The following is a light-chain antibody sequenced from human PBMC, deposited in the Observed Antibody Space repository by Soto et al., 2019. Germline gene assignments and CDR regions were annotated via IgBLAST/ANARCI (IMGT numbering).Light chain of an antibody. CDR1: QDISNY. J-gene: IGKJ5*01. CDR2: DAS. CDR3: PQYDNLRIT. Sequence: DIQMTQSPSSLSASVGDRVTITCQASQDISNYLNWYQQKPGKAPKLLIYDASNLETGVPSRFSGSGSGTDFTFTISSLQPEDIATYYCPQYDNLRITFGQGTRLEIK. V-gene: IGKV1-33*01.